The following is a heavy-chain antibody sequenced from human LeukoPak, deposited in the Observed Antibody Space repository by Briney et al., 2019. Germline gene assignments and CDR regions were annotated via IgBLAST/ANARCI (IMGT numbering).Heavy chain of an antibody. V-gene: IGHV4-34*01. CDR3: ARGVAGAKDYFDY. Sequence: SETLSLTCAVYGVSFSGYYWSWIRQPPGKGLEWIGEINHSGSTNYNPSLKSRVTISVDTSKNQFSLKLSSVTAADTAVYYCARGVAGAKDYFDYWGQGTLVTVSS. CDR2: INHSGST. CDR1: GVSFSGYY. D-gene: IGHD1-26*01. J-gene: IGHJ4*02.